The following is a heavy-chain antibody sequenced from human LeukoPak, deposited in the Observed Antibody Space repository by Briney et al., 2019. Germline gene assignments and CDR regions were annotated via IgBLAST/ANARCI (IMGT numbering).Heavy chain of an antibody. CDR1: GYIFSSYG. J-gene: IGHJ6*02. CDR3: ARDGATVTTPYYYYGMDV. D-gene: IGHD4-17*01. V-gene: IGHV1-18*04. Sequence: ASVKVSCKASGYIFSSYGINWVRQASGQGPEWMGWISANNGNTNYAQKLQGRVTMTTDTFTSTAYMELRSLRSDDTAVYYCARDGATVTTPYYYYGMDVWGQGTTVTVSS. CDR2: ISANNGNT.